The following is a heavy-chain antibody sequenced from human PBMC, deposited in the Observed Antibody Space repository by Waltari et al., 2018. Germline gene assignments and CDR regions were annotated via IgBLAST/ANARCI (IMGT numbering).Heavy chain of an antibody. CDR2: IKQDGSEK. V-gene: IGHV3-7*01. CDR1: GFTFGSYW. Sequence: EVQLVVSGGGLVQPGGSLRLSCVGSGFTFGSYWMGWLRQAPGKGLEWVANIKQDGSEKHEVDSVSGRFTSSRDNAKNSLFLQMNSLRAEDTAVYYCARENYFDYWGQGILVSVSS. CDR3: ARENYFDY. J-gene: IGHJ4*02.